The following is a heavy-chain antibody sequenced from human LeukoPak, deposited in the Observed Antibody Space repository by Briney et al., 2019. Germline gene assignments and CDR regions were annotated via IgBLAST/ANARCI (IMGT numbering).Heavy chain of an antibody. D-gene: IGHD3-10*01. CDR1: GFTFSSYA. CDR3: ARGVWFGELLSYFDY. CDR2: ISYDGSNK. V-gene: IGHV3-30*04. J-gene: IGHJ4*02. Sequence: GRSLRLSCAASGFTFSSYAMHWVRQAPGKGLEWVAVISYDGSNKYYADSVKGRFTISRDNSKNTLYLQMNSLRAEDTAVYYSARGVWFGELLSYFDYWGQGTLVTVSS.